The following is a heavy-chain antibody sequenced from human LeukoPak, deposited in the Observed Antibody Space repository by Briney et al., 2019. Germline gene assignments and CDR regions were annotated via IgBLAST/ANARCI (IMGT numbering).Heavy chain of an antibody. CDR3: AKLVGIVVVPAAINY. CDR2: ISSSGGST. Sequence: PGGSLRLSCAASGFTFSSYAMSWVRQAPGKGLEWVSAISSSGGSTYYADSVKGRFTISRDNSKNTLYLQMNSLRAEDTAVYYCAKLVGIVVVPAAINYWGQGTLVTVSS. CDR1: GFTFSSYA. D-gene: IGHD2-2*01. V-gene: IGHV3-23*01. J-gene: IGHJ4*02.